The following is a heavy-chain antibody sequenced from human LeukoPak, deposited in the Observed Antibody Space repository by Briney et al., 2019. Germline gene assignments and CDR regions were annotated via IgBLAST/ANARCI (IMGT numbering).Heavy chain of an antibody. CDR1: GGSISSGGYS. Sequence: SQTLSLTCAVSGGSISSGGYSWSWILQPPGKGLEWIGYIYHSGSTYYNPSLKSRVTISVDRSKNQFSLKLSSVTAADTAVYYCASRYCSGGSCQHDYWGQGTLVTVSS. CDR3: ASRYCSGGSCQHDY. D-gene: IGHD2-15*01. J-gene: IGHJ4*02. CDR2: IYHSGST. V-gene: IGHV4-30-2*01.